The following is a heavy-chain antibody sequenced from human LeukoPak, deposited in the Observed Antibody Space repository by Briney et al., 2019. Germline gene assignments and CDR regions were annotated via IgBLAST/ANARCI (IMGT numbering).Heavy chain of an antibody. CDR2: IIPIFGTA. J-gene: IGHJ6*03. Sequence: ASVKVSCKASGGTFSSYAISWVRQAPGQGLEWMGGIIPIFGTANYAQKFQGRVTITTDESTSTAYMELSSLRSEDTAVYYCASQLEYQLLQSYYYYYMDVWGKGTTVTVSS. V-gene: IGHV1-69*05. CDR3: ASQLEYQLLQSYYYYYMDV. CDR1: GGTFSSYA. D-gene: IGHD2-2*01.